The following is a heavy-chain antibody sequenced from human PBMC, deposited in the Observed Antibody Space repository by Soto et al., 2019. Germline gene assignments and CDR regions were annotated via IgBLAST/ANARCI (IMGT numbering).Heavy chain of an antibody. Sequence: QLQLQESGPGLVKPSETLSLTCTVSGGSISSSSYYWGWIRQPPGKGLEWIGSIYYSGSTYYNPSLKSRVTISVDTSKNQFSLKLSSVTAADTAVYYCASHPLRGYSYGTVPNWGQGTLVTVSS. J-gene: IGHJ4*02. V-gene: IGHV4-39*01. CDR3: ASHPLRGYSYGTVPN. CDR1: GGSISSSSYY. D-gene: IGHD5-18*01. CDR2: IYYSGST.